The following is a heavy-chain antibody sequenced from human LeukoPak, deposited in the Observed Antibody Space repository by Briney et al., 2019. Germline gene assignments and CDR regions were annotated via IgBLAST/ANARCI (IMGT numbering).Heavy chain of an antibody. CDR1: GYTFTGHY. CDR3: ARRLTTSQDLDY. CDR2: INPNSGDT. Sequence: GASVKVSCKASGYTFTGHYMYWVRQAPRQGLEWMGWINPNSGDTNYAQKFQGRVTMTRDTSISTAYMDLNRLTSDDTAVYYCARRLTTSQDLDYWGQGTLVTVSS. J-gene: IGHJ4*02. D-gene: IGHD2-2*01. V-gene: IGHV1-2*02.